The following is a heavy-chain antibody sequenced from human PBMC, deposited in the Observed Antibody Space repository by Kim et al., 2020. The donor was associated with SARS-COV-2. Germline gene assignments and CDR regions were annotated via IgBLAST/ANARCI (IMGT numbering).Heavy chain of an antibody. CDR2: LSLDSDRI. J-gene: IGHJ4*02. V-gene: IGHV3-9*01. D-gene: IGHD6-6*01. CDR3: TRDLVPEGADY. CDR1: GFKFERFA. Sequence: GGSLRLSCEMSGFKFERFAVHWVRQPPGKGLECVSGLSLDSDRIGYADSVKGRFTVSRDKAKDTLYLQIDSLRIEDTAFYYCTRDLVPEGADYWGQGNLVTVSS.